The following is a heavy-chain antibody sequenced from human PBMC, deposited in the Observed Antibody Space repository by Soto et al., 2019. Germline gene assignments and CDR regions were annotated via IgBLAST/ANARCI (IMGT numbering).Heavy chain of an antibody. CDR3: ARDGGWTWGGGDFDDAFDI. V-gene: IGHV3-30-3*01. CDR1: GFTFSRYG. D-gene: IGHD2-21*02. J-gene: IGHJ3*02. CDR2: ISYDGSNK. Sequence: QVQLVESGGGVVQPGRSLRLSCAAFGFTFSRYGMHWVRQAPGKGLEWVAVISYDGSNKYYADSVKGRFTISRDNSKNTLYLQMNSLRAEDTAVYYCARDGGWTWGGGDFDDAFDIWGQGTMVTVSS.